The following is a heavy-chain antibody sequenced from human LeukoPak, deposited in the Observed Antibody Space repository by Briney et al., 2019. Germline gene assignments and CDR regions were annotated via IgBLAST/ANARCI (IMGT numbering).Heavy chain of an antibody. J-gene: IGHJ3*02. V-gene: IGHV3-30-3*01. CDR2: ISYDGSNK. CDR1: GFTFSSYA. Sequence: GGSLRLSCAASGFTFSSYAMHWVRQAPGKGLEWVAVISYDGSNKYYADSVKGRFTISRDNSKNTLYLQMNSLRAEDTAVYYCARDRMVRGVIQYAFDIWGQGTMVTVSS. CDR3: ARDRMVRGVIQYAFDI. D-gene: IGHD3-10*01.